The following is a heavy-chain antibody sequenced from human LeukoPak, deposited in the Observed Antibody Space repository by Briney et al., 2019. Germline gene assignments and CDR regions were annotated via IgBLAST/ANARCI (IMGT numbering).Heavy chain of an antibody. V-gene: IGHV1-8*01. CDR2: MNPNSGNT. CDR1: GYTFTGYD. Sequence: ASAKVSCKASGYTFTGYDINWGRQATGQGLEWMGWMNPNSGNTGYAQKFQGRVTMTRNTSISTAYMELSSLRSEDTAVYYCARGGGLLRFEPFDYWGQGTLVTVSS. D-gene: IGHD3-3*01. J-gene: IGHJ4*02. CDR3: ARGGGLLRFEPFDY.